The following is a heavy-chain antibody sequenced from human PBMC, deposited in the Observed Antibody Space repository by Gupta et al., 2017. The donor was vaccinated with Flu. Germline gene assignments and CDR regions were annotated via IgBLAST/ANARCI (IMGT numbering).Heavy chain of an antibody. J-gene: IGHJ6*03. Sequence: INWVRQATGQGLEWMGWMNPNSGITDYSQKFQGRITMTRNIFTRTVYMELTSLRSEDTAVYYCARPGGSSLQKYYMDVWGKGTTVTVSS. D-gene: IGHD1-26*01. CDR3: ARPGGSSLQKYYMDV. CDR2: MNPNSGIT. V-gene: IGHV1-8*01.